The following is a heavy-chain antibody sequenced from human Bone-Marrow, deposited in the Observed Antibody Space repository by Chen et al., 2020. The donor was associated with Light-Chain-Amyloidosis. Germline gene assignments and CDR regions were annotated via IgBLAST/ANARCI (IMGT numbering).Heavy chain of an antibody. CDR2: LYTGGST. D-gene: IGHD4-17*01. CDR3: ARVRDPTYGGLDY. Sequence: EVQLVESGGGLIQPGGSLRLSCAASGFTVSSNYMSWVRQAPGKGLEWVSFLYTGGSTYYADSVKGRFTISRDNSKNTLYLQMSSLRAEDTAVYYCARVRDPTYGGLDYWGQGTLVTVSS. CDR1: GFTVSSNY. J-gene: IGHJ4*02. V-gene: IGHV3-53*01.